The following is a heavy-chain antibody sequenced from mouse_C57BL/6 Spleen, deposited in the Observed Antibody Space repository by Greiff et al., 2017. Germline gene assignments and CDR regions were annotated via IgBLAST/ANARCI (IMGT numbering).Heavy chain of an antibody. D-gene: IGHD1-1*01. CDR2: IYPGDGDT. J-gene: IGHJ3*01. Sequence: VQLQQSGAELVKPGASVKISCKASGYAFSSYWMNWVKQRPGKGLEWIGQIYPGDGDTNYNGKFKDKATLTADKSSSTAYMQLSSLTSEDSAVXFCARGGHYGSSYWFAYWGQGTLDTVSA. CDR3: ARGGHYGSSYWFAY. V-gene: IGHV1-80*01. CDR1: GYAFSSYW.